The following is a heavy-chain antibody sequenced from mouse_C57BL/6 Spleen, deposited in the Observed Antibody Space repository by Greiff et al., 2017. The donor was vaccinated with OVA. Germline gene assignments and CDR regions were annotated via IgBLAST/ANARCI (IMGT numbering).Heavy chain of an antibody. J-gene: IGHJ2*01. CDR2: IYPGSGST. D-gene: IGHD2-4*01. Sequence: VQLQQSGAELVKPGASVKMSCKASGYTFTSYWITWVKQRPGQGLEWIGDIYPGSGSTNYNEKFKSKATLTVDTSSSTAYMQLSSLTSEDSAVYYCARKGNYDFYYFDYWGQGTTLTVSS. CDR1: GYTFTSYW. CDR3: ARKGNYDFYYFDY. V-gene: IGHV1-55*01.